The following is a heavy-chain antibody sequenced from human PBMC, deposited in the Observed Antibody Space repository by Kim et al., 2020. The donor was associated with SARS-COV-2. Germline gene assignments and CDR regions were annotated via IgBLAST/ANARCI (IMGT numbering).Heavy chain of an antibody. Sequence: GESLKISCKGSGYSFTSYWIGWVRQMPGKGLEWMGIIYPGDSDTRYSPSFQGQVTISADKSISTAYLQWSSLKASDTAMYYCARQKEATTAYYYYYGMDVWRQGTTLTVSS. CDR2: IYPGDSDT. CDR3: ARQKEATTAYYYYYGMDV. CDR1: GYSFTSYW. D-gene: IGHD1-1*01. J-gene: IGHJ6*02. V-gene: IGHV5-51*01.